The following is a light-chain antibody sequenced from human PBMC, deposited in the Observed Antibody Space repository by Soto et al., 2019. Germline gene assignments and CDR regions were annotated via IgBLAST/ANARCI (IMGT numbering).Light chain of an antibody. V-gene: IGKV1-5*01. CDR2: DAS. J-gene: IGKJ4*01. CDR3: HQYKSFST. CDR1: QSLGSI. Sequence: DIQLTQSPSTLSASVGDRVTLTCRAGQSLGSILAWYQQRPGKAPKLLIYDASTLESGVPSRFSSSWSAAEFTLTINDLQADFLATYCYHQYKSFSTFGRGTRVEIK.